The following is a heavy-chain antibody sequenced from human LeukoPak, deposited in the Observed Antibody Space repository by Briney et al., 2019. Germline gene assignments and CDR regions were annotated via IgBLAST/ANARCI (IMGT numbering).Heavy chain of an antibody. D-gene: IGHD6-19*01. Sequence: GGSLRLSCVASGXTFSTYAMQWVRQAPGKGLEWVAFISHDGSSRYYADSVNGRFTISRDNSKNTLYLQMNSLRVEDTAVYYCARDILAVASSDYWGQGTLVTVSS. CDR3: ARDILAVASSDY. CDR2: ISHDGSSR. CDR1: GXTFSTYA. J-gene: IGHJ4*02. V-gene: IGHV3-30-3*01.